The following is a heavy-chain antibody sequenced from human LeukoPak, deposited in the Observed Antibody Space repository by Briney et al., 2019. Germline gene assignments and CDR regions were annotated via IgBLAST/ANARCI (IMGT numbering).Heavy chain of an antibody. Sequence: SETLSLTCTVSGGSVISTTYYWGWIRQPPGKGLEWIGSIYYSGSTNYNPSLKSRVTISVDTSKNQFSLKLSSVTAADTAVYYCARMTMDSSSWYAGEYWFDPWGQGTLVTVSS. J-gene: IGHJ5*02. CDR1: GGSVISTTYY. CDR3: ARMTMDSSSWYAGEYWFDP. D-gene: IGHD6-13*01. V-gene: IGHV4-39*07. CDR2: IYYSGST.